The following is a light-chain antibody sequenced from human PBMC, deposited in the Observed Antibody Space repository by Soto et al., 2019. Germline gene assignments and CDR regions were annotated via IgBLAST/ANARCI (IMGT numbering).Light chain of an antibody. CDR3: QQYNTYPWT. CDR2: DAS. CDR1: QSISSW. V-gene: IGKV1-5*01. Sequence: EIEMTQSPSTLSASVGDRVTLTCRASQSISSWLAWYQQKPGKAPKLLIYDASSMESGVPSRFGGSGSGTEFTLTISSLQSDDFATYYCQQYNTYPWTFGQGTKVDIK. J-gene: IGKJ1*01.